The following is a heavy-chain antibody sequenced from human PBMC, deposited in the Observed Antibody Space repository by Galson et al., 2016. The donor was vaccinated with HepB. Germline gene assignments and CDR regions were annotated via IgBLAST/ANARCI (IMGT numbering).Heavy chain of an antibody. CDR1: GFTFSSYW. CDR3: ARVGYVLGL. V-gene: IGHV3-7*03. CDR2: ITGGGSEK. J-gene: IGHJ3*01. D-gene: IGHD3-10*02. Sequence: SLRLSCAASGFTFSSYWMTWVRQAPGKGLEWVATITGGGSEKSYLGSVKGRFTISKDTANIAKNSLVLQVSSLRAEDTDVYYCARVGYVLGLWGQGTMVTVSS.